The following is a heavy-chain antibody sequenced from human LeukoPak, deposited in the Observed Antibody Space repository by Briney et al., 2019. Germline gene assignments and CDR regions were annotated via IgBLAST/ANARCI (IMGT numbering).Heavy chain of an antibody. V-gene: IGHV4-39*01. CDR2: LYYSGST. Sequence: SETLSLTCTVSGGSISSGTYYWAWIRQPPGKGLEWIGNLYYSGSTYYHPSLKSRVTIFVDTSKNQFSLKLSSVTAADTAVYYRARRPSGSGRFDSWGQGTLVTVSS. J-gene: IGHJ4*02. D-gene: IGHD3-10*01. CDR3: ARRPSGSGRFDS. CDR1: GGSISSGTYY.